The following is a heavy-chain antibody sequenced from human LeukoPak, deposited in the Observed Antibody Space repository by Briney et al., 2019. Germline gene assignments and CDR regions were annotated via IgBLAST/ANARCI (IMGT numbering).Heavy chain of an antibody. V-gene: IGHV3-33*01. J-gene: IGHJ4*02. Sequence: GGSLRLSCAASGFTFSTFGMHWVRQAPDKGLEWVALIWFDGSQEFYADSVRGRITISRDNSQNMLFLEMNSLTTGDTAVYYCARGWFNGSYYFDHWGQGALVTVSS. CDR3: ARGWFNGSYYFDH. CDR2: IWFDGSQE. CDR1: GFTFSTFG. D-gene: IGHD2-8*01.